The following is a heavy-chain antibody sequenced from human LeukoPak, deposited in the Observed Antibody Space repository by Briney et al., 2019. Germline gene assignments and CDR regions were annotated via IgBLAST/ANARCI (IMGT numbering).Heavy chain of an antibody. J-gene: IGHJ4*02. CDR1: RFTFSDYY. D-gene: IGHD1-26*01. V-gene: IGHV3-11*04. Sequence: GGSLRLSCAASRFTFSDYYMSWIRQAPGKGLEWVSYISGSGSTIYYADSVKGRFTISRDNAKNSLYLQMNSLGVEDTAVYYCARASSGSYSETDYWGQGTLVTVSS. CDR3: ARASSGSYSETDY. CDR2: ISGSGSTI.